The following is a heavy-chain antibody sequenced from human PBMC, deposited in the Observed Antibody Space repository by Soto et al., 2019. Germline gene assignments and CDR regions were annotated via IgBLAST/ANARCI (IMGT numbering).Heavy chain of an antibody. CDR1: GGTFSSYA. CDR2: IIPIFGTA. CDR3: ARAPQRAGTTSHLYYYYYYGMDV. Sequence: RASVKVSCKASGGTFSSYAISWVRQAPGQGLEWMGGIIPIFGTANYAQKFQGRVTITADESTSTAYMELSSLRSEDTAVYYCARAPQRAGTTSHLYYYYYYGMDVWGQGTTVTVSS. D-gene: IGHD1-7*01. J-gene: IGHJ6*02. V-gene: IGHV1-69*13.